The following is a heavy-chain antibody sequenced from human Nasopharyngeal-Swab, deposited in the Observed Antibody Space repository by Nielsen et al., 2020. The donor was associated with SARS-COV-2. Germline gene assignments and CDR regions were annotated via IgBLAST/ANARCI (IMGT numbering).Heavy chain of an antibody. V-gene: IGHV3-23*01. CDR1: GFIFSSYS. J-gene: IGHJ4*02. Sequence: GESLKISCAASGFIFSSYSMNWVRQAPGKGLEWVSTIDAGGGNTWYADSVKGRFTISRDNSKNTVYLQMNSLRADDTAVYLCVKDWRYGGGYWGQGTLVTVSS. CDR2: IDAGGGNT. D-gene: IGHD4/OR15-4a*01. CDR3: VKDWRYGGGY.